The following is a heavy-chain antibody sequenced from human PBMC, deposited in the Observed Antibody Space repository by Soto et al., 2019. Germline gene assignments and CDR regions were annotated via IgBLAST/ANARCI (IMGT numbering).Heavy chain of an antibody. CDR2: CRNKANSYTT. V-gene: IGHV3-72*01. CDR1: GFMFSDYY. CDR3: ARGPARSGGDTMDY. D-gene: IGHD6-19*01. Sequence: EVQLVESGGGLVQPGGSLRLSCAASGFMFSDYYMEWVRQAPGKGLEWVGRCRNKANSYTTAYAASVQGRFTLSRADSKTPQYLQMNSLKTEDTAVYYCARGPARSGGDTMDYWGQGTLVTVSS. J-gene: IGHJ4*02.